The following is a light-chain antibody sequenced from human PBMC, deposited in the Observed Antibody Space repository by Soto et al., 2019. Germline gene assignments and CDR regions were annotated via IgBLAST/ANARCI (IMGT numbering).Light chain of an antibody. CDR1: QNIGNY. CDR3: KQSYSTPWT. Sequence: DIQMTQSPSSLSASVGDRVAITCRASQNIGNYLNWYQQKPGKAPNLLISDASNLQSGAPSRFSGPVSGTDFTLTIRSLQPEDFGTYFCKQSYSTPWTFGQGTKVDIK. V-gene: IGKV1-39*01. J-gene: IGKJ1*01. CDR2: DAS.